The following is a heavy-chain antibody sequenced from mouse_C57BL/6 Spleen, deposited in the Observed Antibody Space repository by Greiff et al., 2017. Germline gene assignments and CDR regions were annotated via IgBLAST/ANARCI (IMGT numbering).Heavy chain of an antibody. V-gene: IGHV1-52*01. J-gene: IGHJ4*01. CDR2: IAPSASAT. CDR3: ARQDDDEGYAMDY. D-gene: IGHD2-4*01. Sequence: QVQLQQPGAELVRPGSSVKLSCKASGYTFTSYWMHWVKQRPIQGLEWIGNIAPSASATHYNQKFTDKATLTVDKSSSTAYMQLSSLSAEDSADYYGARQDDDEGYAMDYWGQGTSVTVSS. CDR1: GYTFTSYW.